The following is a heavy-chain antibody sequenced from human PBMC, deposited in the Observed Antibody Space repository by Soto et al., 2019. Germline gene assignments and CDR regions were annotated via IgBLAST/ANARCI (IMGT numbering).Heavy chain of an antibody. D-gene: IGHD6-13*01. Sequence: QVQLVQSGAEVKKPGASVKVSCKASGYTFISYGISWVRQAPGQGLEWMGWISAYNGNTNYAQKVQGRVTMTTDTSTSTAYIELRSLRSDDTAVYYCAGVLTQQLSPFRLDYWGQGTLVTVSS. CDR3: AGVLTQQLSPFRLDY. J-gene: IGHJ4*02. CDR2: ISAYNGNT. CDR1: GYTFISYG. V-gene: IGHV1-18*01.